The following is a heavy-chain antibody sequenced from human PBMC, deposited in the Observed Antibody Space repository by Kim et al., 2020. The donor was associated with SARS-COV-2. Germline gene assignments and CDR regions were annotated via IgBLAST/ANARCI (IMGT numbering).Heavy chain of an antibody. J-gene: IGHJ6*02. CDR1: GFTFSNAW. CDR3: TTEYCSVGSCYGAGRDYYFGMDV. V-gene: IGHV3-15*01. Sequence: GGSLRLSCAASGFTFSNAWMSWVRQAPGKGLEWVGRIKSKTDGGTTDYAAPVKGRFTISRDDSKNTLYLQMNSLKTADTAVYYCTTEYCSVGSCYGAGRDYYFGMDVGGQGTTLTLSS. CDR2: IKSKTDGGTT. D-gene: IGHD2-15*01.